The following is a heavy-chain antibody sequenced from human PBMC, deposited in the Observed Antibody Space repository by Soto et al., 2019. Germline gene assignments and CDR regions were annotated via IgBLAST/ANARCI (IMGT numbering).Heavy chain of an antibody. CDR1: GYSISSGYY. CDR2: IYHSGST. D-gene: IGHD2-15*01. V-gene: IGHV4-38-2*01. J-gene: IGHJ5*02. Sequence: SETMSLTCAVSGYSISSGYYWGWIQKPPGKGLEWIGSIYHSGSTYYNPSLKSRVTISVDTSKNQFSLKLSSVTAADTAVYYCARVRRYCSGGSCYSDWFDPWGQGTLVTVSS. CDR3: ARVRRYCSGGSCYSDWFDP.